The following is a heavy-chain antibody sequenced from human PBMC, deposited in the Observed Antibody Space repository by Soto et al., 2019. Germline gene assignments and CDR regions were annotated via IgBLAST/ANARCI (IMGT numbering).Heavy chain of an antibody. CDR1: GGSISSYY. CDR3: ARHIALSGSFPFDY. D-gene: IGHD3-3*01. J-gene: IGHJ4*02. CDR2: IYYSGST. V-gene: IGHV4-59*08. Sequence: SETLSLTCNVSGGSISSYYWSWIRHSPGKGLEWIGYIYYSGSTNYNPSLKSRVTISVNTSENQFSLKLSSVTAADTAVYYCARHIALSGSFPFDYWGQGTLVTVSS.